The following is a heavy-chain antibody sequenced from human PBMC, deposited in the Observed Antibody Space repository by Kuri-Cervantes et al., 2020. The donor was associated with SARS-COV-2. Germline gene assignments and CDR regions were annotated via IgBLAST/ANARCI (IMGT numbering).Heavy chain of an antibody. CDR1: GGSFSGYY. D-gene: IGHD3-10*01. CDR2: INHSGST. CDR3: ARRGLGFGELFYFDY. V-gene: IGHV4-34*01. J-gene: IGHJ4*02. Sequence: GSLRLSCAVYGGSFSGYYWSWIRQPPGKGLEWIGEINHSGSTYYNPSLKSRVTISVDTSKNQFSLKLSSVTAADTAVYYCARRGLGFGELFYFDYWGQGTLVTVSS.